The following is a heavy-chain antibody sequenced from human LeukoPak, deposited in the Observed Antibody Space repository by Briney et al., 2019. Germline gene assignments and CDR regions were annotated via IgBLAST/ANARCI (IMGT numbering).Heavy chain of an antibody. CDR1: GFTFSSYS. Sequence: GGSLRLSCAASGFTFSSYSMNWVRQAPGTGLEWMTVISYDGNTKYYADSVKGRFTISRDNSKNTMYLQMNSLRTEDTAVYYCARAALFSSSFYSGLPTHWGQGTLVTVSS. CDR2: ISYDGNTK. CDR3: ARAALFSSSFYSGLPTH. J-gene: IGHJ4*02. D-gene: IGHD6-6*01. V-gene: IGHV3-30*03.